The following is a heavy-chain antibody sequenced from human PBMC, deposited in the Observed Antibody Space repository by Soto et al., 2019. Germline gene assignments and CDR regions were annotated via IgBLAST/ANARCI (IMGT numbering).Heavy chain of an antibody. CDR3: AREKSRGMDV. Sequence: SSETLSLTCNVSGDSTRTYYWSWIRQPPGKGLEWIGYVYYTGSTNYNPSLKSRVTISVDASKNQVSLILNSVTAADTAVYYCAREKSRGMDVWGQGTTVTVSS. J-gene: IGHJ6*02. V-gene: IGHV4-59*01. CDR1: GDSTRTYY. CDR2: VYYTGST.